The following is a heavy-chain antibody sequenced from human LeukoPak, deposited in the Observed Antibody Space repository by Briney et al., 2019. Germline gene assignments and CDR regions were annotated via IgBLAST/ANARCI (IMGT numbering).Heavy chain of an antibody. CDR2: INHSGST. CDR1: GGSFSGYY. CDR3: ARGGARYFDWLLSGYYFDY. J-gene: IGHJ4*02. V-gene: IGHV4-34*01. Sequence: SETLSLTCAVYGGSFSGYYWSWIRQPPGKGLEWIGEINHSGSTNYNPSLKSRVTISVDTSKNQFSLKLSSVTAADTAVYYCARGGARYFDWLLSGYYFDYWGQGTLVTVSS. D-gene: IGHD3-9*01.